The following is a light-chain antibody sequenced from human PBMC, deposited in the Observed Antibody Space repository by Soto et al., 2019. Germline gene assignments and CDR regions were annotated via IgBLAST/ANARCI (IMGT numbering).Light chain of an antibody. CDR3: QHLNSFPLT. Sequence: DIQLTQSPSFLSASVGDRVTITCRASQGISSYLAWYQQIPGKAPNLLIYAASTLQSGVPSRFSGSGSGTEFTLTISSLQPEDFATYYCQHLNSFPLTFGGGTKVEI. V-gene: IGKV1-9*01. CDR2: AAS. CDR1: QGISSY. J-gene: IGKJ4*01.